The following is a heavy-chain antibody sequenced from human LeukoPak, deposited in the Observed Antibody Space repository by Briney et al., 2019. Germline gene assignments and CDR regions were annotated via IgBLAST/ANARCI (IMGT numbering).Heavy chain of an antibody. D-gene: IGHD1-26*01. CDR1: GGSFSSYY. V-gene: IGHV4-59*04. J-gene: IGHJ4*02. CDR2: IYSSGST. Sequence: SETLSLTCAVYGGSFSSYYWSWIRQPPGKGLEWIGSIYSSGSTYYNASLQSRVTISIETSKNQISLRLNSVTAADTAICYCAKSGGYGLIDYWGQGTLVTVSS. CDR3: AKSGGYGLIDY.